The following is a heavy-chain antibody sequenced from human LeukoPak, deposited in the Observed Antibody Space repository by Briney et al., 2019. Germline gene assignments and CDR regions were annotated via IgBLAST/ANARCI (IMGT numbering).Heavy chain of an antibody. V-gene: IGHV3-21*01. CDR3: ASLGLLGGPD. Sequence: PGGSLRLSCAASGFPFTSYSMNWVRQAPGRGLEWVSSISSSSYYIYYADSVKGRFTISRDDSKNTLYLQMNSLRAEDTAVCYCASLGLLGGPDWGQGTLVTVSS. CDR1: GFPFTSYS. D-gene: IGHD4-23*01. J-gene: IGHJ4*02. CDR2: ISSSSYYI.